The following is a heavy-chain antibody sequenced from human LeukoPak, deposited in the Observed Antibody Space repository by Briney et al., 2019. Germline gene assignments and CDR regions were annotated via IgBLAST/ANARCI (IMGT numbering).Heavy chain of an antibody. CDR2: IWYDGSNK. Sequence: GRSLRLSCAASGFIFSGYGMHWVRQAPGKGLEWVAVIWYDGSNKYYADSVKGRFTISRDNSKNTLYLQMNSLRAEDTAVFYCATSGSYRFDYWGQGTLVTVSS. CDR1: GFIFSGYG. V-gene: IGHV3-33*01. D-gene: IGHD1-26*01. CDR3: ATSGSYRFDY. J-gene: IGHJ4*02.